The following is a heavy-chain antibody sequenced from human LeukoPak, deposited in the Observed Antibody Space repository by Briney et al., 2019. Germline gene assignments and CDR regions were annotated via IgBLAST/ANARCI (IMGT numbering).Heavy chain of an antibody. V-gene: IGHV4-39*01. Sequence: ASETLSLTCTVSGGSISSSSYYWGWIRQPPGKGLEWIGSIYYSGSTYYNPSLKSRVTISVDTSKNQFSLKLSPVTAADTAVYYCARHYYDSSGYYSQFDYWGQGTLVTVSS. CDR3: ARHYYDSSGYYSQFDY. CDR2: IYYSGST. J-gene: IGHJ4*02. CDR1: GGSISSSSYY. D-gene: IGHD3-22*01.